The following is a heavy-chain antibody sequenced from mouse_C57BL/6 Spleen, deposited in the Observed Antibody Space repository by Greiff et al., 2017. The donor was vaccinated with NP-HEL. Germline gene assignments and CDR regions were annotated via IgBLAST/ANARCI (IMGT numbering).Heavy chain of an antibody. CDR2: IDPESGDT. J-gene: IGHJ3*01. D-gene: IGHD1-1*01. V-gene: IGHV14-4*01. CDR1: GFNFKDDY. CDR3: TTRYYGTPFAY. Sequence: VQLKESGAELVRPGASVKLSCTASGFNFKDDYMPWVKQRPEQGLEWIGWIDPESGDTEYAAKFQGKATITADTSSNTAYLQLSSLTSEDTAVYYCTTRYYGTPFAYWGQGTLVTVSA.